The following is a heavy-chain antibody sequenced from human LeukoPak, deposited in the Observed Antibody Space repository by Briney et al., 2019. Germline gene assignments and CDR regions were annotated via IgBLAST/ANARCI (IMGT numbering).Heavy chain of an antibody. CDR2: IYYSGST. CDR1: GGSISSYY. V-gene: IGHV4-59*01. D-gene: IGHD2-15*01. Sequence: SETLSLTCTVSGGSISSYYWSWIRQPPGKGLEWIGYIYYSGSTNYNPSLKSRVTISVDTSKNQFSLKLSSVTAVDTAVYYCARVSRWSGSWFDPWGQGTLVTVSS. J-gene: IGHJ5*02. CDR3: ARVSRWSGSWFDP.